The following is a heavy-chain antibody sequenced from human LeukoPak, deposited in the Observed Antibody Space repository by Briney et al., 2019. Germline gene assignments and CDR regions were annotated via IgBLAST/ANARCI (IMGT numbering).Heavy chain of an antibody. CDR1: GFTFSSYG. D-gene: IGHD3-9*01. Sequence: GGSLRLSCAASGFTFSSYGMHWVRQAPGKGLEWVAVISYDGSNKYYADSVKGRFTTSRDNSKNTLYLQMNSLRAEDTAVYYCAKGLLRYFDWLLYYWGQGALVTVSS. CDR2: ISYDGSNK. J-gene: IGHJ4*02. V-gene: IGHV3-30*18. CDR3: AKGLLRYFDWLLYY.